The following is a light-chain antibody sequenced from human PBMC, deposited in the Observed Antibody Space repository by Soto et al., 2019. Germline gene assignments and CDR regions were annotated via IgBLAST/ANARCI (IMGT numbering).Light chain of an antibody. Sequence: DIQMTQSPSTLSASVGDRVTITCRASQSVNGWLAWYQQKPGKAPKLLIYAASNLESGVPSRFSGSGSGTEFTLTISSLQPDDSATYYCQRYNSNPWTFVQVTKVAVK. CDR1: QSVNGW. J-gene: IGKJ1*01. V-gene: IGKV1-5*01. CDR2: AAS. CDR3: QRYNSNPWT.